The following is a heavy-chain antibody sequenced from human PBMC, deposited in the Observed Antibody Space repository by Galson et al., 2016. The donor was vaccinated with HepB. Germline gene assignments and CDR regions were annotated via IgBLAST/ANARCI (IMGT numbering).Heavy chain of an antibody. Sequence: CAISGDSVSSNSAAWNWIRQSPSRGLEWLGRTYYRSTWYNDYAVSVKSRITINPDTSKNQFPLQLNSVTPEDTAVYYCAREDYSSGWPLNWYFDLWGRGTLVSVSS. CDR1: GDSVSSNSAA. V-gene: IGHV6-1*01. J-gene: IGHJ2*01. CDR2: TYYRSTWYN. CDR3: AREDYSSGWPLNWYFDL. D-gene: IGHD6-19*01.